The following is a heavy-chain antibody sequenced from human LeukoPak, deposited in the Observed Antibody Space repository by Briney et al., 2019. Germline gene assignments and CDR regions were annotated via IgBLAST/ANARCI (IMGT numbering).Heavy chain of an antibody. D-gene: IGHD3-22*01. J-gene: IGHJ4*02. CDR3: ARESKSYDGSGYYHDS. Sequence: SETLSLTCTVSGGSISSYFWTWIWQPAGKGLEWIGRIYTSGSTDYNPSLKSRVTMSVDTSKNQFSLKLYSVTAADTAVYYCARESKSYDGSGYYHDSWGQGTLVTVSS. V-gene: IGHV4-4*07. CDR1: GGSISSYF. CDR2: IYTSGST.